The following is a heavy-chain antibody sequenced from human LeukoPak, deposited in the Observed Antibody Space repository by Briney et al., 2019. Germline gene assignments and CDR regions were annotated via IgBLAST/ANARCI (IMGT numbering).Heavy chain of an antibody. J-gene: IGHJ4*02. CDR3: ARVHGATVTTNNVDY. V-gene: IGHV3-21*01. D-gene: IGHD4-17*01. Sequence: GGSLRLSCAASGFTFSSYSMNCVRQAPGKGLDWVSSISSSSSDIYYADSVKGRFTISRDNAKNSLYLQMSSLRAEDTAVYYCARVHGATVTTNNVDYWGPGSLVTVSS. CDR2: ISSSSSDI. CDR1: GFTFSSYS.